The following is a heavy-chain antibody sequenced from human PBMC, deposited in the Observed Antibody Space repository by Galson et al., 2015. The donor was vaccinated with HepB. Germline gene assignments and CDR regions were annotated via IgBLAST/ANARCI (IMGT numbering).Heavy chain of an antibody. Sequence: SLRLSCAASGFTFSSYWMSWVRQAPGKGLEWAANIKQDGSEKYYVDSVKGRFTISRDNAKNSLYLQMNSLRAEDTAVYYCARHVGSIAARPTLDYWGQGTLVTVSS. D-gene: IGHD6-6*01. CDR2: IKQDGSEK. CDR1: GFTFSSYW. V-gene: IGHV3-7*03. J-gene: IGHJ4*02. CDR3: ARHVGSIAARPTLDY.